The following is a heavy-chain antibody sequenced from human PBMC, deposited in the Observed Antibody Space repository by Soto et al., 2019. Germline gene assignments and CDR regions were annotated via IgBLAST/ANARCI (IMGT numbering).Heavy chain of an antibody. V-gene: IGHV3-23*01. CDR2: ISGSGGST. CDR1: GFTFSSYA. D-gene: IGHD3-9*01. CDR3: AKDMGLRYFDWTPDAFDI. Sequence: PGGSLRLSCAASGFTFSSYAMSWVRQAPGKGLEWVSAISGSGGSTYYADSVKGRFTISRDNSKNTRYLQRNSLRAEDTAVYYCAKDMGLRYFDWTPDAFDIWGQGTMVTV. J-gene: IGHJ3*02.